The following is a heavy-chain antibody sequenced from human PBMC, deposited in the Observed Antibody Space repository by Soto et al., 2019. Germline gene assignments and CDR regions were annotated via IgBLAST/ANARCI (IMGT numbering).Heavy chain of an antibody. D-gene: IGHD3-22*01. J-gene: IGHJ6*02. CDR3: ARDLYPTPFRNSSGYPLNYGMDV. V-gene: IGHV1-2*04. CDR2: INPNSGGT. Sequence: QVQLVQSGAEVKKPGASVKVSCKASGYTLTGYYMHWVRQAPGQGLEWMGWINPNSGGTNYAQKFQGWVTMTRDTSISTAYMELSRLRSDDTAVYYCARDLYPTPFRNSSGYPLNYGMDVWGQGTTVTVSS. CDR1: GYTLTGYY.